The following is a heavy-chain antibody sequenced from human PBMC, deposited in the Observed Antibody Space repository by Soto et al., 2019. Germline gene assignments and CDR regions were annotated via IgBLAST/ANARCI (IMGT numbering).Heavy chain of an antibody. V-gene: IGHV1-69*13. CDR2: IIPIFGTA. CDR3: ARGSVVATMGYYYYYGMDV. CDR1: GGTFSSYA. J-gene: IGHJ6*02. D-gene: IGHD5-12*01. Sequence: SVKVSCKASGGTFSSYAISWVRQAPGQGLEWMGGIIPIFGTANYAQKFQGRVTITADESTSTAYMELSSLRSEDTAVYYCARGSVVATMGYYYYYGMDVWGQGTTVTVSS.